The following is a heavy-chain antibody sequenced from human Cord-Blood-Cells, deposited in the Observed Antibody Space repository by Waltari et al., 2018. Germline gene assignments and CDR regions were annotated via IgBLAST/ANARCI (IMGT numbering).Heavy chain of an antibody. CDR1: GFTFSGSA. J-gene: IGHJ4*02. V-gene: IGHV3-73*02. CDR2: NRSKANSYAT. D-gene: IGHD3-16*01. Sequence: EVQLVESGGGLVQPGGSLKLSCAASGFTFSGSAIHWVRQDSGKGVEWVGRNRSKANSYATAYAASVKGRFTISRDDSKNTAYLQMNSLKTEDTAVYYCTSVWGAAPYWGQGTLVTVSS. CDR3: TSVWGAAPY.